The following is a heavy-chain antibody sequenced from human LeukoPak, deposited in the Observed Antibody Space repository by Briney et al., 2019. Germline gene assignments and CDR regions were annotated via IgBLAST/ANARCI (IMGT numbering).Heavy chain of an antibody. CDR3: AGDYGGDFDY. D-gene: IGHD4-23*01. CDR2: IYHTGST. J-gene: IGHJ4*02. V-gene: IGHV4-59*04. Sequence: PSETLSLTCTVSGGSISSYFWSWIRQPPGKGLEWIGYIYHTGSTDYNPSLKSRVTISVDTSKNQFSLKLSSVTAADTAVYYCAGDYGGDFDYWGQGTLVTVSS. CDR1: GGSISSYF.